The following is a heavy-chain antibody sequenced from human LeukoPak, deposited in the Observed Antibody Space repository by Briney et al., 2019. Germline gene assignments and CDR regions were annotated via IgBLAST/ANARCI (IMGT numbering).Heavy chain of an antibody. CDR2: ISYDGSNK. V-gene: IGHV3-30*18. J-gene: IGHJ4*02. Sequence: GGSLRLSCADPGFTFSSYGMHWVRQAPGKGLEWVAVISYDGSNKYYADSVKGRFTISRDNSKNTLYLQMNSLRAEDTAVYYCAKDAGLDYWGQGTLVTVSS. CDR1: GFTFSSYG. CDR3: AKDAGLDY.